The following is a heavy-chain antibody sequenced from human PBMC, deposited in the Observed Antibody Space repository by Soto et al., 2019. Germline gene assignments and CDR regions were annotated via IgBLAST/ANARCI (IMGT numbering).Heavy chain of an antibody. J-gene: IGHJ4*02. CDR1: GFSLSTSGVG. Sequence: SGPTLVNPTQTLTLTCTFSGFSLSTSGVGVGWICQPPGKALEWLALIYWNDDKRYSPSLKSRLTITKDTSKNQVVLTMTNMDPVDTATYYCAHRPSGWYLFDYWGQGTLVTVSS. D-gene: IGHD6-19*01. CDR2: IYWNDDK. CDR3: AHRPSGWYLFDY. V-gene: IGHV2-5*01.